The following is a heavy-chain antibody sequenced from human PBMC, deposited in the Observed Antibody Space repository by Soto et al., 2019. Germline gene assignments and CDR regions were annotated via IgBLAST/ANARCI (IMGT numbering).Heavy chain of an antibody. CDR3: AREGAAARPYAFDI. Sequence: GGSLRLSCAASGFTFSSYWMSWVRQAPGKGLEWVANIKQDGSEKYYVDSVKGRFTISRDNAKNSLYLQMNSLRAEDTSGYYCAREGAAARPYAFDIWGQGTMVTVSS. V-gene: IGHV3-7*01. J-gene: IGHJ3*02. CDR2: IKQDGSEK. CDR1: GFTFSSYW. D-gene: IGHD6-6*01.